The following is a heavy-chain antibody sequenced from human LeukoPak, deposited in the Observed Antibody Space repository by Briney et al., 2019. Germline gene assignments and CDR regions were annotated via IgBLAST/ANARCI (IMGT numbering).Heavy chain of an antibody. J-gene: IGHJ4*02. CDR1: GFTVSSNY. CDR3: ARGLSAYVFDY. CDR2: IYSGGST. V-gene: IGHV3-66*02. D-gene: IGHD3-10*02. Sequence: PGGSLRLSCAASGFTVSSNYMSWVRQAPGKGLEWVSVIYSGGSTYYADSVKGRFTISRDNSKNTLYLQMNSLRAEDTAVYYCARGLSAYVFDYWGQGTLVTVSS.